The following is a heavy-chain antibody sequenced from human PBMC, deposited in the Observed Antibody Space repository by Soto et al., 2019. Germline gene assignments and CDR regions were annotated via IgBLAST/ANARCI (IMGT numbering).Heavy chain of an antibody. CDR3: ARGGIAADYNWFDP. CDR2: ISYDGSNK. Sequence: GGSLRLSCAASGFTFSSYAMHWVRQAPGKGLEWVAVISYDGSNKYYADSVKGRFTISRDNSKNTLYLQMNSLRAEDTAVYYCARGGIAADYNWFDPWGQGTLVTVSS. V-gene: IGHV3-30-3*01. J-gene: IGHJ5*02. D-gene: IGHD6-13*01. CDR1: GFTFSSYA.